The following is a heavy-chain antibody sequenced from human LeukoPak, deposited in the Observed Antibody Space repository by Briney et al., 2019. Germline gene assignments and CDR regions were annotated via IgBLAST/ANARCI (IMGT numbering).Heavy chain of an antibody. Sequence: VASVKVSCKASGYTFTGYYMHWVRQAPGQGLEWMGWINPNSGGTNYAQKFQGRVTMTRDTSISTAYMELSRLRSDDTAVCYCARDNYGSGSLTAPAYWGQGTLVTVSS. CDR3: ARDNYGSGSLTAPAY. CDR1: GYTFTGYY. V-gene: IGHV1-2*02. J-gene: IGHJ4*02. D-gene: IGHD3-10*01. CDR2: INPNSGGT.